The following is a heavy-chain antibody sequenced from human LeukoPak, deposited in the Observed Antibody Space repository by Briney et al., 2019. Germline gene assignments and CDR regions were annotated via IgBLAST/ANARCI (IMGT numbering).Heavy chain of an antibody. J-gene: IGHJ5*02. V-gene: IGHV4-34*01. D-gene: IGHD2-15*01. CDR1: GGSFSGYY. CDR3: ARRPYGCSGGSCYAGPGFDP. CDR2: INHSGST. Sequence: SETLSLTCAVYGGSFSGYYWSWIRQPPGKGLEWIGEINHSGSTNYNPSLKSRVTISVDTSKNQFSLKLSSVTAADTAVYYCARRPYGCSGGSCYAGPGFDPWGQGTPVTVSS.